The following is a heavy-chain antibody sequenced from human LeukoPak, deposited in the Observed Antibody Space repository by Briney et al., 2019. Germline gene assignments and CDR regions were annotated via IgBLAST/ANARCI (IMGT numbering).Heavy chain of an antibody. J-gene: IGHJ5*02. V-gene: IGHV1-69*05. D-gene: IGHD4-17*01. Sequence: ASVKVSCKASGYTFTGYYMHWVRQAPGQGLEWMGGIIPIFGTANYAQKFQGRVTITTDESTSTAYMELSSLRSEDTAVYYCARDNGDYGVRSWFDPWGQGTLVTVSS. CDR3: ARDNGDYGVRSWFDP. CDR2: IIPIFGTA. CDR1: GYTFTGYY.